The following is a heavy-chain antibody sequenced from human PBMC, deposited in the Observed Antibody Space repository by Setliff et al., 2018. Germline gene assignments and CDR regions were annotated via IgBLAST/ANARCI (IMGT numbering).Heavy chain of an antibody. CDR3: SRPNGGDYAFDI. Sequence: LSLACTVSGGSIRSYYWSWIRQPPGKGLEWIGYIYNSGRTDYNPSLKSLVTISVDTFRNQISLTFSPETAADTAVDYGSRPNGGDYAFDIWGQGTMVTVSS. D-gene: IGHD4-17*01. V-gene: IGHV4-59*01. CDR1: GGSIRSYY. J-gene: IGHJ3*02. CDR2: IYNSGRT.